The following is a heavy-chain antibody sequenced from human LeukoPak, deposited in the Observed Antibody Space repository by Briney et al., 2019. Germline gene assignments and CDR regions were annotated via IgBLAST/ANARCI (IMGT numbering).Heavy chain of an antibody. J-gene: IGHJ4*02. CDR3: AKLAPAGYSSGWLDY. D-gene: IGHD6-19*01. V-gene: IGHV3-33*06. CDR1: GFTFSSYG. CDR2: IWYDGSNK. Sequence: QSGRSLRLSCAASGFTFSSYGMPWVRQAPGKGLEWVAVIWYDGSNKYYADSVKGRFTISRDNSKSTLYLQMNSLRAEDTAVYYCAKLAPAGYSSGWLDYWGQGTLVTVSS.